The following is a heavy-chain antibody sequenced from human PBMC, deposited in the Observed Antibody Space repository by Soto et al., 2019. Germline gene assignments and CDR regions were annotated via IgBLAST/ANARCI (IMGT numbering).Heavy chain of an antibody. CDR3: ARGSASSSWYCAWFDP. Sequence: SLTCAVYGGSFSGYSGSWIRQPPGKGLEWIGEINHSGSTNYNPSLKSRVTISVDTSKNQFSLKLSSVTAADTAVYYCARGSASSSWYCAWFDPWGPGTLGTGSS. CDR1: GGSFSGYS. V-gene: IGHV4-34*01. J-gene: IGHJ5*02. D-gene: IGHD6-13*01. CDR2: INHSGST.